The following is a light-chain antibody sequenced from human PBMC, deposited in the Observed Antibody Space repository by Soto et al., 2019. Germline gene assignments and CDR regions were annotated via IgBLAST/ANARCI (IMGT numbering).Light chain of an antibody. V-gene: IGLV2-11*01. CDR3: CSYAGTLYA. J-gene: IGLJ1*01. CDR1: SSDFGGYNY. Sequence: QSVLTQPRSLSGSPGQSVTISCTGTSSDFGGYNYVSWYQHHPGKAPKLMIYDVSERPSGVPDRFSGSKSGNTASLTISGLQAEDEADYYCCSYAGTLYAFGTGTKVTVL. CDR2: DVS.